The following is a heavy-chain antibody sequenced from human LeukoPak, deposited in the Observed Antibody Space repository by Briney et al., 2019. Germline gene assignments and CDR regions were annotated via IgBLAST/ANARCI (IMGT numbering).Heavy chain of an antibody. Sequence: SETLSLTCTVSGGSISSSSYYWGWIRQPPGKGLEWIGSIYYSGSTYYNPSLKSRVTISVDTSKNQFSLKLSSVTAADTAVYYCARRPYSSSLNWFDPWGQGTLVTVSS. CDR1: GGSISSSSYY. CDR2: IYYSGST. D-gene: IGHD6-13*01. CDR3: ARRPYSSSLNWFDP. V-gene: IGHV4-39*01. J-gene: IGHJ5*02.